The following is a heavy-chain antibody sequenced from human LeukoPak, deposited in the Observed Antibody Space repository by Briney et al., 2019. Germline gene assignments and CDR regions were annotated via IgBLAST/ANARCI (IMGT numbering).Heavy chain of an antibody. D-gene: IGHD5-12*01. J-gene: IGHJ4*02. CDR2: IKSKTDGGTT. CDR3: TTDTVDIVATITDY. CDR1: GFTFSSYY. V-gene: IGHV3-15*01. Sequence: GGSLRLSCEASGFTFSSYYMTWVRQAPGKGLEWVGRIKSKTDGGTTDYAAPVKGRFTISRDDSKNTLYLQTNSLKTEDTAVYYCTTDTVDIVATITDYWGQGTLVTVSS.